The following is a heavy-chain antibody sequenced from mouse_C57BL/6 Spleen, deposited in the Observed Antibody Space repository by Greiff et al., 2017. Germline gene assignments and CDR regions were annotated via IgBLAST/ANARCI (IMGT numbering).Heavy chain of an antibody. V-gene: IGHV5-9-1*02. CDR2: ISSGGDYI. CDR3: TREGGTGPFAY. CDR1: GFTFSSYA. J-gene: IGHJ3*01. Sequence: EVQRVESGEGLVKPGGSLKLSCAASGFTFSSYAMSWVRQTPEKRLEWVAYISSGGDYIYYADTVKGRFTISRDNARNTLYLQMSSLKSEDTAMYYCTREGGTGPFAYWGQGTLVTVSA. D-gene: IGHD4-1*01.